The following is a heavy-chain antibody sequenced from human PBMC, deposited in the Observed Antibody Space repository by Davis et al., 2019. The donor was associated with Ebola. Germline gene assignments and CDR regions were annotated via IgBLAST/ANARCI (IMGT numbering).Heavy chain of an antibody. V-gene: IGHV3-30*18. CDR1: GFTFSSYG. D-gene: IGHD3-22*01. CDR2: ISYDGSNK. J-gene: IGHJ4*02. Sequence: GGSLRLSCAASGFTFSSYGMHWVRQAPGKGLEWVAVISYDGSNKYYADSVKGRFTISRDNSKNTLYLQMNSLRAEDTAVYYCAKDPYYYDSSGYYDYWGQGTLVTVSS. CDR3: AKDPYYYDSSGYYDY.